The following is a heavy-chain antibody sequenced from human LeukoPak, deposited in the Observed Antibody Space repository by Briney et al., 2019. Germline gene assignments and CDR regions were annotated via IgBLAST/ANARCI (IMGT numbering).Heavy chain of an antibody. J-gene: IGHJ4*02. V-gene: IGHV3-23*01. D-gene: IGHD1-26*01. Sequence: GGSLRLSCAASGFTFSSYAMSWVRQAPGKGLEWVSAISGSGGSTYYADSVKGRFTISRDNSKNSLYLQMNSLRAEDTAVYYCAGAHAVGATTLVYWGQGTLVTVSS. CDR1: GFTFSSYA. CDR3: AGAHAVGATTLVY. CDR2: ISGSGGST.